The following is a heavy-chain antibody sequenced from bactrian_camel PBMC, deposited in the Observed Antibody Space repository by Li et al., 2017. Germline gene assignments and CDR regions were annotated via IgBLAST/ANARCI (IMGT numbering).Heavy chain of an antibody. Sequence: VQLVESGGGLVQPGGSLRLSCTASGFTFDNYDMTWVRQAPGKGLEWVSTFTHSGATYYVDSVKGRFTVSRDNAKNTLYLQLNSLKTEDTAMYYCAKEWVAGTYGTSWGQGTQVTVS. J-gene: IGHJ4*01. V-gene: IGHV3-1*01. CDR1: GFTFDNYD. CDR3: AKEWVAGTYGTS. CDR2: FTHSGAT. D-gene: IGHD6*01.